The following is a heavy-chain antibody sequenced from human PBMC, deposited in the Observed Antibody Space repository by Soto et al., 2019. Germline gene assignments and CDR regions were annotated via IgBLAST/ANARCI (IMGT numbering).Heavy chain of an antibody. V-gene: IGHV3-30-3*01. J-gene: IGHJ4*02. CDR3: ARERTTGGSSGWRGTFDY. D-gene: IGHD6-19*01. CDR2: ISYDGSNK. Sequence: GGSLRLSCAASGFTFSSYAMHWVRQAPGKGLEWVAVISYDGSNKYYADSVKGRFTISRDNSKNTLYLQMNSLRAEDTAVYYCARERTTGGSSGWRGTFDYWGQGTLVTVSS. CDR1: GFTFSSYA.